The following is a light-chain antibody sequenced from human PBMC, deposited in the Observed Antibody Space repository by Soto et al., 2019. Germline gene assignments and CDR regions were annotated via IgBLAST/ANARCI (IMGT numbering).Light chain of an antibody. Sequence: QSALTQPASVSGSPGRSITISCTGTSTDIGTYNSVSWYQHHPGKAPKLLIFEVIDRPSGVSDRFSGSKSGNTASLTISGLQAEDEADYYCASYTSSSTSVIFGRGTKLTVL. CDR1: STDIGTYNS. V-gene: IGLV2-14*01. CDR3: ASYTSSSTSVI. CDR2: EVI. J-gene: IGLJ2*01.